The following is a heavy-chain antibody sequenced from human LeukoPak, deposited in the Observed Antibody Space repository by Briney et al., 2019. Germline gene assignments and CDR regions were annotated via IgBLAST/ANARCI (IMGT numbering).Heavy chain of an antibody. Sequence: GASVKVSCKASGYTFTSYAMHWVRQAPAQRLEWMGWINAGNGNTKYSQKFQGRVTITRDTSASTAYMELSSLRSEDTAVYYCARDFLYCSGGSCYRHFDYWGQGTLVTVSS. V-gene: IGHV1-3*01. CDR2: INAGNGNT. CDR1: GYTFTSYA. D-gene: IGHD2-15*01. CDR3: ARDFLYCSGGSCYRHFDY. J-gene: IGHJ4*02.